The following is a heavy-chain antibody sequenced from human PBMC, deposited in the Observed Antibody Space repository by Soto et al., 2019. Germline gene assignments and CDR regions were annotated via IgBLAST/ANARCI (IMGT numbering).Heavy chain of an antibody. CDR1: GYHFTSYA. V-gene: IGHV1-18*01. J-gene: IGHJ4*02. D-gene: IGHD2-2*01. CDR2: IDPSYGGT. CDR3: ARCSKSFYNGFEY. Sequence: ASVKVSCKASGYHFTSYAISWVRQAPGEGLEWVGWIDPSYGGTNYAQNLQGRVTMTTDTSTNTVFMELRSLRSADTALYYCARCSKSFYNGFEYWGQGTLVTVSS.